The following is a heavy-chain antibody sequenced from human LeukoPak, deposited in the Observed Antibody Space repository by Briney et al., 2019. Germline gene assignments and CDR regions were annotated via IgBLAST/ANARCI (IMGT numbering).Heavy chain of an antibody. Sequence: SGGSLRLSCAASGFTFSSYAMSWVRQAPGKGLEWVSAISGSGGSTYYADSVKGRFTISRDNSKNTLYLQMNSLRAEDTAVYYCARDSPALAYCGGDCYSSGLFDYWGQGTLVTVSS. J-gene: IGHJ4*02. CDR1: GFTFSSYA. CDR3: ARDSPALAYCGGDCYSSGLFDY. D-gene: IGHD2-21*01. CDR2: ISGSGGST. V-gene: IGHV3-23*01.